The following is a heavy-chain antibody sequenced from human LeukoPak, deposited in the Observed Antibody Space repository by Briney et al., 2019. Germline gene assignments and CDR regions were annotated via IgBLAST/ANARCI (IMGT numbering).Heavy chain of an antibody. CDR2: INHSGST. D-gene: IGHD6-13*01. CDR1: GGSFSGYY. CDR3: ALGLMSAADTDAFDI. J-gene: IGHJ3*02. V-gene: IGHV4-34*01. Sequence: SETLSLTCAVYGGSFSGYYWSWIRQPPGKGLEWIGEINHSGSTNYNPSLKSRVTISADTSENQFSLKLSSVTAADTAVYYCALGLMSAADTDAFDIWGQGTMVTVSS.